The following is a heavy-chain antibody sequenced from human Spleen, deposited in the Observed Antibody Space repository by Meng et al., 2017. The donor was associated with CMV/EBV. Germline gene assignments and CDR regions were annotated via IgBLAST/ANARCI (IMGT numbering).Heavy chain of an antibody. V-gene: IGHV1-69*02. D-gene: IGHD6-6*01. CDR2: IIPILGIA. CDR3: ARICVAARRVGDYYYYYGMDV. Sequence: SVKVSCKASGGTFSSYTISWVRQAPGQGLEWMGRIIPILGIANYAQKFQGRVTITADKSTSTAYMELSSLRSEDTAVYYCARICVAARRVGDYYYYYGMDVWGQGTTVTVSS. CDR1: GGTFSSYT. J-gene: IGHJ6*02.